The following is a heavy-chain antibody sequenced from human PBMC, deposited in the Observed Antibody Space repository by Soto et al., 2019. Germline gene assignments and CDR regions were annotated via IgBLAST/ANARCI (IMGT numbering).Heavy chain of an antibody. V-gene: IGHV3-30*18. J-gene: IGHJ6*02. CDR2: ISYDGSNE. CDR1: GFTFSSYG. D-gene: IGHD5-18*01. Sequence: GGSLRLSCTASGFTFSSYGVHWVRQTPGMGLEWVAHISYDGSNEHYIDSVKGRFTISRDNSKNTLYLQMNSLRAEDTAVYYCAKTGSNRIQLWFDYYYGMDVWGQGTTVTVSS. CDR3: AKTGSNRIQLWFDYYYGMDV.